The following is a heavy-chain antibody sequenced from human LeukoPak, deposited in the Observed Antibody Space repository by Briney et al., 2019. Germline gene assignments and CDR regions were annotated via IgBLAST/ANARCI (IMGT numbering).Heavy chain of an antibody. J-gene: IGHJ3*02. CDR1: GFTFSRYG. CDR2: IWYDGSNR. V-gene: IGHV3-33*01. Sequence: PGRSLRLSCAASGFTFSRYGLHWVRQAPGKGLEWVAAIWYDGSNRQYGESVKGRFTVSRDNSKNMLFLQMTSLRAGDTAVYYCAREKDYGEKSAFDIWAKGLWSPSLQ. CDR3: AREKDYGEKSAFDI. D-gene: IGHD4-17*01.